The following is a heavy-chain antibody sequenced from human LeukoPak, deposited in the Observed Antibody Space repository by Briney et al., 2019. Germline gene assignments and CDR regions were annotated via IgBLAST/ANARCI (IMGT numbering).Heavy chain of an antibody. J-gene: IGHJ4*02. CDR2: INPNSGVT. V-gene: IGHV1-2*02. D-gene: IGHD6-6*01. CDR1: GYTFTGYF. CDR3: AREASSIAASY. Sequence: ASVKVSCKASGYTFTGYFMYWVRQAPGQGLEWMGWINPNSGVTKYAQKFQGRVTMTRDTSTSTAYMELSRLRSDDTAVYYCAREASSIAASYWGQGTLVTVSS.